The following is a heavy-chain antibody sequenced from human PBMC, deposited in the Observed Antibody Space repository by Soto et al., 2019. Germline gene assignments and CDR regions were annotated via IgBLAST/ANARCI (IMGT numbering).Heavy chain of an antibody. Sequence: PGGSLRLSCAASGFTFSGSAMTWVRQAPGKWLEYVSSITSSGSEVFHAASVKGRFTMSRDNSKNMLYLQMNSLRAADTSVYYCGRRHGYSYGGKIDSWGQGTLVTVSS. V-gene: IGHV3-23*01. D-gene: IGHD5-18*01. CDR1: GFTFSGSA. CDR3: GRRHGYSYGGKIDS. J-gene: IGHJ4*02. CDR2: ITSSGSEV.